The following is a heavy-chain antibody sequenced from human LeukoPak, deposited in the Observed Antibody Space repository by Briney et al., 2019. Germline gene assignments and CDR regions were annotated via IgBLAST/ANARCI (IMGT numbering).Heavy chain of an antibody. CDR1: GGSISSSSYY. Sequence: SETLSLTCTVSGGSISSSSYYWGWIRQPPGKGLEWIGSIYYSGSTYYNPSLKSRVTISVDTSKNQFSLKLSSVTAADTAVYYCARADVGGRITMVRGATYYFDYWGQGTLVTVSS. V-gene: IGHV4-39*07. J-gene: IGHJ4*02. D-gene: IGHD3-10*01. CDR3: ARADVGGRITMVRGATYYFDY. CDR2: IYYSGST.